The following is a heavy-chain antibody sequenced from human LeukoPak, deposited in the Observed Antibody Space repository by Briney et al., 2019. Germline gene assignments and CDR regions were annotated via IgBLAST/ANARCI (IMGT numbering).Heavy chain of an antibody. V-gene: IGHV3-23*01. CDR2: ISGSGGST. D-gene: IGHD3-16*01. Sequence: PSETLSLTCTVSGGSISSSSYYWGWIRQPPGKGLEWVSAISGSGGSTYYADSVKGRFTISRDNSKNTLYLQMNSLRAEDTAVYYCAKTNYGGAIDYWGQGTLVTVSS. CDR3: AKTNYGGAIDY. J-gene: IGHJ4*02. CDR1: GGSISSSSYY.